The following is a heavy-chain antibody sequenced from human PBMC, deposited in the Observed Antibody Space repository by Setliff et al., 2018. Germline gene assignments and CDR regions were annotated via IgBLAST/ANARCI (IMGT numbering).Heavy chain of an antibody. CDR1: GGSISSSNW. CDR3: ARLSSRSHPNFDY. CDR2: IYYSGDT. Sequence: PSETLSLTCAVSGGSISSSNWWSWVRQPPGKGLEWIGSIYYSGDTYYNPSLKSRVTISVDTSKNQFSLNLSSVTAADMAVYYCARLSSRSHPNFDYWGQGTLVTVSS. J-gene: IGHJ4*02. D-gene: IGHD6-13*01. V-gene: IGHV4-39*01.